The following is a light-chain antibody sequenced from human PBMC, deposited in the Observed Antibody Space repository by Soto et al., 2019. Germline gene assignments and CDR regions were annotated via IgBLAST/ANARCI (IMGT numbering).Light chain of an antibody. Sequence: QSALTQPASVSGSPGQSVTISCTGTSSDIGGYRYVSWYKQRPGKAPKLMIYDVTNRPSGVSNRFSGSKSGNTASLTISGLQAEDEADYYCTSYTSDSSVIFGGGTKLTVL. J-gene: IGLJ2*01. CDR1: SSDIGGYRY. CDR3: TSYTSDSSVI. V-gene: IGLV2-14*03. CDR2: DVT.